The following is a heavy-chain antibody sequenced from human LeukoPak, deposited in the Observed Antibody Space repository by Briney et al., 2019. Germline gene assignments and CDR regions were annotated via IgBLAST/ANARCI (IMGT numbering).Heavy chain of an antibody. J-gene: IGHJ4*02. CDR3: AKDIGMGGSVSVGY. Sequence: PGRSLRLSCAASGFTFDDYAMHWVRQAPGKGLEWVSGISWNSGSIGYADSVKGRFTISRDNAKNSLYLQMNSLRAEDTALYYRAKDIGMGGSVSVGYWGQGTLVTVSS. CDR2: ISWNSGSI. D-gene: IGHD2-15*01. CDR1: GFTFDDYA. V-gene: IGHV3-9*01.